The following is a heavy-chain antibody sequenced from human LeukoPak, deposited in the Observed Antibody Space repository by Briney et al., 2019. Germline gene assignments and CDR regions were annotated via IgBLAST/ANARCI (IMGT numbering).Heavy chain of an antibody. CDR2: ISGSGGTT. J-gene: IGHJ4*02. CDR1: GFTFSSYG. V-gene: IGHV3-23*01. Sequence: GGSLRLSCAASGFTFSSYGMHWVRQAPGKGLEWVSAISGSGGTTYYADSVKGRFTISRDNSKNTLYLQMNSLRAEDTAVYYCAKDSCSSTSCYEFDYWGQGTLVTVSS. D-gene: IGHD2-2*01. CDR3: AKDSCSSTSCYEFDY.